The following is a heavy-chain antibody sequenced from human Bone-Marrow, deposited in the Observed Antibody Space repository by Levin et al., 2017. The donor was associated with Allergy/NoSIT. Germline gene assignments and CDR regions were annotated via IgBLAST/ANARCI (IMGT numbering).Heavy chain of an antibody. D-gene: IGHD5-12*01. CDR1: GYTFTTYP. CDR3: ARDVGTSGYDFGY. CDR2: INTGNDYT. J-gene: IGHJ4*02. Sequence: VASVKVSCKTSGYTFTTYPIHWVRQAPGQRLEWMGWINTGNDYTHYSQKLQNRLTITADTSASTAYMELSSLRSEDTGVYYCARDVGTSGYDFGYWGQGSLVTVST. V-gene: IGHV1-3*04.